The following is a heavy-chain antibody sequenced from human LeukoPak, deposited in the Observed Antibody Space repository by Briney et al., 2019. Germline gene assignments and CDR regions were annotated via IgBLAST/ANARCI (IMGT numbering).Heavy chain of an antibody. V-gene: IGHV1-18*04. Sequence: ASVKVSCKASGYTFSNYGISWVRQAPGLGLEWMGWTSYNGNTNYAQKFQDRVTMTTDTSTTTAYMELRSLESNDTAVYYCARHSGSGWQALGYWGQGTLVTVSS. J-gene: IGHJ4*02. CDR1: GYTFSNYG. CDR2: TSYNGNT. CDR3: ARHSGSGWQALGY. D-gene: IGHD6-19*01.